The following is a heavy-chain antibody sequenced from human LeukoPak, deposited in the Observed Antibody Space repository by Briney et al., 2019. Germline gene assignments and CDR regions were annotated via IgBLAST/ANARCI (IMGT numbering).Heavy chain of an antibody. CDR2: ISGSGGST. CDR1: GFTFSSYG. D-gene: IGHD3-22*01. Sequence: WGSLRLSCAASGFTFSSYGMSRVRQAPGKGLEWVSAISGSGGSTYYADSVKGRFTISRDNSKNTLYLQMNSLRAEDTAVYYCARPKTYYYDSSGYFDAFDIWGQGTMVTVSS. CDR3: ARPKTYYYDSSGYFDAFDI. J-gene: IGHJ3*02. V-gene: IGHV3-23*01.